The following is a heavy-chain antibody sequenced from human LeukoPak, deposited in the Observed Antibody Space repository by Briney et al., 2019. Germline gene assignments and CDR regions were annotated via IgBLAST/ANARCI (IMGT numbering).Heavy chain of an antibody. CDR1: GGSINSGSFY. CDR2: NSYSGNT. CDR3: VRLHDSRGYYSDS. J-gene: IGHJ5*01. V-gene: IGHV4-39*01. Sequence: PSETLSLTCTVSGGSINSGSFYWGCTRPPPGKGLKWIGLNSYSGNTYYNPSLKSRVTVSVDPSNNLFSLMLSSVTAADTAVYYCVRLHDSRGYYSDSWGQGTLVTVSS. D-gene: IGHD3-22*01.